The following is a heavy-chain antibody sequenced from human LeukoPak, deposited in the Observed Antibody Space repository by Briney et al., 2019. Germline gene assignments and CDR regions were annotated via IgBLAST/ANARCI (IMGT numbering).Heavy chain of an antibody. Sequence: GGSLRLSCAASGFTFSSYSMNWVRQAPGKGLEWVSSISSSSSYIYYADSVTGRFTISRDNAKNSLYLQMNSLRAEDTAVYYCAGGIAVAGTGFDYWGQGTLVTVSS. CDR1: GFTFSSYS. D-gene: IGHD6-19*01. J-gene: IGHJ4*02. V-gene: IGHV3-21*01. CDR3: AGGIAVAGTGFDY. CDR2: ISSSSSYI.